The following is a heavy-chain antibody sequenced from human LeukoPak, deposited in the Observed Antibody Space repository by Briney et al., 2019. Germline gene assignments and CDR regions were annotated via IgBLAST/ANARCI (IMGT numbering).Heavy chain of an antibody. CDR1: GGSISSYY. J-gene: IGHJ4*02. CDR3: ARGRVEMATILLDY. CDR2: IYYSGST. D-gene: IGHD5-12*01. Sequence: PSETLSLTCTVSGGSISSYYWSWIRQPPGKGLEWIGYIYYSGSTNYNPSLKSRVTISVDTSKNRFSLKLSSVTAADTAVYYCARGRVEMATILLDYWGQGTLVTVSS. V-gene: IGHV4-59*01.